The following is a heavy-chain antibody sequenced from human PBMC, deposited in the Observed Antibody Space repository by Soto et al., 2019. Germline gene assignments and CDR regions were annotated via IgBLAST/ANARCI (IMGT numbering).Heavy chain of an antibody. Sequence: EVQLVESGGGLIQPGGSLRLSCAASGFTVSSNYMSWVRQAPGKGLEWASVIGSGGNTYYVDSVKGRFTISRDNSKNTLYLQMNILRAEDTAVYYCARVNPPYPWGQGTLVTVSS. CDR3: ARVNPPYP. V-gene: IGHV3-53*01. CDR1: GFTVSSNY. CDR2: IGSGGNT. J-gene: IGHJ5*02.